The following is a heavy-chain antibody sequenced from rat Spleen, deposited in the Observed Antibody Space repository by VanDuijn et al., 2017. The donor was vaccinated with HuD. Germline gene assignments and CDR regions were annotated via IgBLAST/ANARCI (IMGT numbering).Heavy chain of an antibody. CDR2: NSYDGSST. CDR1: GFTFSNYG. V-gene: IGHV5-29*01. J-gene: IGHJ1*01. D-gene: IGHD1-4*01. Sequence: EVQLVESGGGLVQPGRSMKLSCAASGFTFSNYGMAWVRQAPTKGLEWVATNSYDGSSTFYRDSVKGRFTVSRDNAKSTLYLQMDSLRSEDTATYYCARHDTRVYWYFDFWGPGTMVTVSS. CDR3: ARHDTRVYWYFDF.